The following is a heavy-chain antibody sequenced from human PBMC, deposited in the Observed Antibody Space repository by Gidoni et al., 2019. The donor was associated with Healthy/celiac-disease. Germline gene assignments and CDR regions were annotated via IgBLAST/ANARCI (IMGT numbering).Heavy chain of an antibody. CDR3: ARRGVLRYFDWSRAAFDY. V-gene: IGHV1-18*01. CDR1: GYTFTSYG. D-gene: IGHD3-9*01. J-gene: IGHJ4*02. CDR2: ISAYNGNT. Sequence: QVQLVQSGAEVKKPGASVKVSCKASGYTFTSYGSSWVRQAPGQGLEWMGWISAYNGNTNYAQKLQGRVTMTTDTSTSTAYMELRSLRSDDTAVYYCARRGVLRYFDWSRAAFDYWGQGTLVTVSS.